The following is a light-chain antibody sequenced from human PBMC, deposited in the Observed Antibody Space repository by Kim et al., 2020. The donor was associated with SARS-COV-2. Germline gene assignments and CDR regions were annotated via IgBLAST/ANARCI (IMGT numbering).Light chain of an antibody. CDR2: DGS. Sequence: SNLSGTVGDRVTITSRASKSISRWLAWYQQKPGKAPKLLIYDGSSLESGVPSRCSGSGYGTEFTLTISSLQPDDLATYYCQQLRTFGQGTKVDIK. CDR3: QQLRT. V-gene: IGKV1-5*01. CDR1: KSISRW. J-gene: IGKJ1*01.